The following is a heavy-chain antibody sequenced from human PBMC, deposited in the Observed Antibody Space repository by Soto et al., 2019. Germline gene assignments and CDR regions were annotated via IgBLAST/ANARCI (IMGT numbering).Heavy chain of an antibody. Sequence: QVQLVQSGAEVKKPGSSVEVSCKASGGTFSSYAISWVRQAPGQGLEWMGGIIPIFGTANYAQKFQGRVTITADESTSTAYMELSSLRSEDTAVYYCARGPVLGLRLFLYFDYWGQGTLVTVSS. CDR1: GGTFSSYA. CDR3: ARGPVLGLRLFLYFDY. CDR2: IIPIFGTA. J-gene: IGHJ4*02. V-gene: IGHV1-69*01. D-gene: IGHD3-3*01.